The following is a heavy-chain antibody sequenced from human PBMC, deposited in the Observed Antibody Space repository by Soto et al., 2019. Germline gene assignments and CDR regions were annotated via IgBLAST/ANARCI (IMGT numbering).Heavy chain of an antibody. CDR3: AXLAMATRRGYYGMDV. D-gene: IGHD5-12*01. J-gene: IGHJ6*02. CDR1: GDSFTSYW. V-gene: IGHV5-10-1*01. CDR2: IDPSDSYT. Sequence: GESLKISCKGSGDSFTSYWISWVRQMPGKGLEWMGRIDPSDSYTNYSPSFQGHVTISADKSISTAYLQWSSLKASDTAMYYCAXLAMATRRGYYGMDVWGQGTTVTVSS.